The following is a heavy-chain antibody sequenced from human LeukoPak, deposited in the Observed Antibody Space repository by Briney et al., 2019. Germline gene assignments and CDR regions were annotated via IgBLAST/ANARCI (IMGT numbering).Heavy chain of an antibody. Sequence: GGSLRLSCAASGFTVSSNYMSWVRQAPGKGLEWVSVIYSGGSTYYADSVKGRFTISRDNSKNTLYLQMNSLRAEDTAVYYCARGYSSSWYWFDPWGQGTLVTVSS. D-gene: IGHD6-13*01. J-gene: IGHJ5*02. CDR1: GFTVSSNY. V-gene: IGHV3-66*01. CDR2: IYSGGST. CDR3: ARGYSSSWYWFDP.